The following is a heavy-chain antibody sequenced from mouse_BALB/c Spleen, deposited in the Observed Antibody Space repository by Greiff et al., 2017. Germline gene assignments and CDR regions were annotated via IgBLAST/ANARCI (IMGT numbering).Heavy chain of an antibody. CDR3: ARGGKLGPYYFDY. V-gene: IGHV2-9*02. D-gene: IGHD4-1*01. CDR2: IWAGGST. J-gene: IGHJ2*01. Sequence: VQLQESGPGLVAPSQSLSITCTVSGFSLTSYGVHWVRQPPGKGLEWLGVIWAGGSTNYNSALMSRLSISKDNSKSQVFLKMNSLQTDDTAMYYCARGGKLGPYYFDYWGQGTTLTVSS. CDR1: GFSLTSYG.